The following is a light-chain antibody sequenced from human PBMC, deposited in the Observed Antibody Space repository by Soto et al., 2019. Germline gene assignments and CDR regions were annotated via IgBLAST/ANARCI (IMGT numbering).Light chain of an antibody. CDR2: TAS. V-gene: IGKV1-5*03. Sequence: DIQMTQSPSTLSASVGDRVTITCRASQSISSWLAWYQQKPGKAPKLLIYTASRLASGVPSRFSGSGSETEFTLTISSLQPDDVATYYCQEYNSHSRYTFGQGTKLDI. CDR3: QEYNSHSRYT. CDR1: QSISSW. J-gene: IGKJ2*01.